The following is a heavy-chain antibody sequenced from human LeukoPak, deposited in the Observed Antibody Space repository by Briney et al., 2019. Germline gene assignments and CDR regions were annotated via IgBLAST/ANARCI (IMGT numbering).Heavy chain of an antibody. D-gene: IGHD6-25*01. J-gene: IGHJ6*03. CDR2: IYSGGST. V-gene: IGHV3-53*01. CDR3: ARAAANYYYYYMDV. Sequence: GRSLRLSCAASAFTVSSNYMSWVRQAPGKGLEWVSVIYSGGSTYYADSVKGRFTISRDNSKNTLYLQMNSLRAEDTAVYYCARAAANYYYYYMDVWGKGTTVTVSS. CDR1: AFTVSSNY.